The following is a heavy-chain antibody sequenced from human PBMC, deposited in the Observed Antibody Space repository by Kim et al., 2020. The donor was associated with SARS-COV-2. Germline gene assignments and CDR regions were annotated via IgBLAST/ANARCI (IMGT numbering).Heavy chain of an antibody. Sequence: GGSLRLSCAASGFTFSSYAMSWVRQAPGKGLEWVSSISGSGARTYYADSVKGRFTVSRDNSKNTLYVQMSSLRAEDTAVYFCAKDPPGHTSWYGVFDYWGQGTLVTVSS. CDR1: GFTFSSYA. V-gene: IGHV3-23*01. D-gene: IGHD6-13*01. CDR3: AKDPPGHTSWYGVFDY. CDR2: ISGSGART. J-gene: IGHJ4*02.